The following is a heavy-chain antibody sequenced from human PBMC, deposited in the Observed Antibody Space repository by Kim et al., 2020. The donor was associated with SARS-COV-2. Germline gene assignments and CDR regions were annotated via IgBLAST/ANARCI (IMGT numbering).Heavy chain of an antibody. CDR3: AGPYYYDSSGFDY. Sequence: NPSLTSRVTISVDTSKNQFSLKLSSVTAADTAVYYCAGPYYYDSSGFDYWGQGTLVTVSS. V-gene: IGHV4-30-2*03. J-gene: IGHJ4*02. D-gene: IGHD3-22*01.